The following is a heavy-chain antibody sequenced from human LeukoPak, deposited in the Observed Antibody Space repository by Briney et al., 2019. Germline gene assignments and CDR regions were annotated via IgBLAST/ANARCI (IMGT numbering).Heavy chain of an antibody. J-gene: IGHJ4*02. Sequence: GGSLRLSCAASGFTFSSYWMSWVRQAPGKGLEWVANIKQDGSEKYYVDSVKGRFTISRDNAKNSLYLQMNSLRAEDTAVYCCARRGLLYDFWSGPDYWGQGTMVTVSS. CDR1: GFTFSSYW. V-gene: IGHV3-7*01. CDR3: ARRGLLYDFWSGPDY. D-gene: IGHD3-3*01. CDR2: IKQDGSEK.